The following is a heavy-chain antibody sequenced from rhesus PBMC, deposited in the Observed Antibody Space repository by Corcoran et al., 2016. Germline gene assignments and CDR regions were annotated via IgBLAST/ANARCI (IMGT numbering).Heavy chain of an antibody. CDR1: GGSISSNY. CDR2: IYGSSGST. D-gene: IGHD4-29*01. Sequence: QVQLQESGPGLVKPSETLSLTCAVSGGSISSNYWRWIRQPPGQGLEGIGYIYGSSGSTYYNPSRKSRVTISTDTSKNQFSLKLSSVTAADTAVYYCARAHYGSSYVAALDYWGQGVLVTVSS. J-gene: IGHJ4*01. V-gene: IGHV4-160*01. CDR3: ARAHYGSSYVAALDY.